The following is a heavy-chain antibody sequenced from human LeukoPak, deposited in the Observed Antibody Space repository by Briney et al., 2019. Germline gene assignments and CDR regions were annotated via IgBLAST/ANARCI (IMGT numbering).Heavy chain of an antibody. Sequence: ASVKVSCKASGYTFSSYCIHRVRQAPGQGLEWLGIIDPSSGNSDYAQKFQGRVTMTRDTSTSTVYMQLSGLRSEDTALYYCARALSSRYFDYWGQGTLVTVSS. CDR1: GYTFSSYC. J-gene: IGHJ4*02. CDR3: ARALSSRYFDY. V-gene: IGHV1-46*01. CDR2: IDPSSGNS.